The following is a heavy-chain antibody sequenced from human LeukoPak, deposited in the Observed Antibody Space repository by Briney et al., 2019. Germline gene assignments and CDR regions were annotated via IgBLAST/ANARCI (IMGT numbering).Heavy chain of an antibody. CDR1: GGSNSSYY. V-gene: IGHV4-59*01. CDR3: ARAYYETLFDY. CDR2: IYYSGST. Sequence: PSETLSLXCTVSGGSNSSYYWSWIRQPPGKGLESIGYIYYSGSTNYNPSLKSRVTISVDTSKNQFSLKLSSVTAADTAVYYCARAYYETLFDYWGQGTLVTVSS. D-gene: IGHD3-22*01. J-gene: IGHJ4*02.